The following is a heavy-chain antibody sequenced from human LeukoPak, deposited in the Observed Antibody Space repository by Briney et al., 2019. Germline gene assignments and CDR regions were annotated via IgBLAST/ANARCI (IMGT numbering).Heavy chain of an antibody. Sequence: SVKVSCKASGGTFSSYAISWVRQAPGQGLEWMGGIIPIFGTANYAQKFQGRVTITADESTSTAYMELSSLRSEDTAVYYCARDWKAAAAPNYFYWGQGTLVTVSS. CDR2: IIPIFGTA. D-gene: IGHD6-13*01. CDR3: ARDWKAAAAPNYFY. V-gene: IGHV1-69*13. J-gene: IGHJ4*02. CDR1: GGTFSSYA.